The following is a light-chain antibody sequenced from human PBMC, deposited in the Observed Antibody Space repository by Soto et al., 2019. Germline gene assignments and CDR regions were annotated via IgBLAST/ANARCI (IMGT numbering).Light chain of an antibody. CDR2: GAS. CDR1: QSIATT. Sequence: EIVLTQSPDNLSVSPGERATLSCRASQSIATTLARYQHKPSQAPRVLIYGASTRATDVPPRFSVSGSGADFTLTLSTRPSEDFTVYYCLQYNNWPYSFGPGTKVEIK. CDR3: LQYNNWPYS. J-gene: IGKJ2*01. V-gene: IGKV3-15*01.